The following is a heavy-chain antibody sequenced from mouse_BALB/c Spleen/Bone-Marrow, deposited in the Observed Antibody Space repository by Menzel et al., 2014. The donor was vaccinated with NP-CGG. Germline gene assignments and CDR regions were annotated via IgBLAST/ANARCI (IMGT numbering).Heavy chain of an antibody. V-gene: IGHV1-22*01. CDR1: GYTFTDYT. CDR2: VNPNIGGT. J-gene: IGHJ2*01. D-gene: IGHD2-3*01. CDR3: ARGRWYY. Sequence: EVKLVESGPELVKPGASVKISCKTSGYTFTDYTLHWVKQSHGKSLEWIGGVNPNIGGTSYNQKFEGKASLTVNKSSTTAYMELRSLTSEDSAVYYCARGRWYYWGQGTTLTVSS.